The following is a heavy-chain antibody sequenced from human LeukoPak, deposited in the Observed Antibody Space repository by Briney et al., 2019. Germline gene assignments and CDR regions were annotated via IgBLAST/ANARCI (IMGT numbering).Heavy chain of an antibody. D-gene: IGHD6-13*01. J-gene: IGHJ4*02. CDR3: GRPRYSSSWYFDY. CDR2: ISSSSSYI. CDR1: GFTFSSYS. V-gene: IGHV3-21*01. Sequence: PGGSLRLSCAASGFTFSSYSMNWVRQAPGKRLGWVSSISSSSSYIYYADSVKGRFTISRDNAKNSLYLQMNSLRAEDTAVYYCGRPRYSSSWYFDYGGQGTLVTVS.